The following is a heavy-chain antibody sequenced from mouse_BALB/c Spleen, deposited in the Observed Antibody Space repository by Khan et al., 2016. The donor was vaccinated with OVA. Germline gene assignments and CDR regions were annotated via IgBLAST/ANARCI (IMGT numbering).Heavy chain of an antibody. CDR2: INPSTDYT. CDR1: GYTFTSYW. Sequence: QVQLQQSGAELTKPGASVKMSCKASGYTFTSYWMHWVKQRPGQGLEWIGYINPSTDYTVYNQKFKDKATLTADKSYSPAYMQLTSLTSEDSAVYYCVNHGSSSAWFTYWGQGTLVTVFA. CDR3: VNHGSSSAWFTY. J-gene: IGHJ3*01. D-gene: IGHD1-1*01. V-gene: IGHV1-7*01.